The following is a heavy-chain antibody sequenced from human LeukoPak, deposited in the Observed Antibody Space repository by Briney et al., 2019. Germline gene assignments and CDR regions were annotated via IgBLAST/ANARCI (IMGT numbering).Heavy chain of an antibody. J-gene: IGHJ4*02. V-gene: IGHV4-39*01. D-gene: IGHD6-19*01. CDR2: IYYSGST. CDR3: ARQDLAVADRFDY. Sequence: SETLSLTCTVSGGSISSSSYYWGWIRQPPGKGLEWIGSIYYSGSTYYSPSLKSRVTISVDTSKNQFSLKLSSVTAADTAVYYCARQDLAVADRFDYWGQGTLVTVSS. CDR1: GGSISSSSYY.